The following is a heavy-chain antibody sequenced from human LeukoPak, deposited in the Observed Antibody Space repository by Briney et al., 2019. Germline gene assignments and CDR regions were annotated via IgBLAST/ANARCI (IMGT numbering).Heavy chain of an antibody. CDR3: ARTWSGGSSWRTFDY. D-gene: IGHD6-13*01. V-gene: IGHV4-59*01. Sequence: PSETLSLTCTVSGGSISSYYWSWIRQPPGKGLEWIGYIYYSGSTNYNPSLKSRVTISVDTSKNQFSPKLSSVTAADTAVYYCARTWSGGSSWRTFDYWGQGTLVTVSS. J-gene: IGHJ4*02. CDR2: IYYSGST. CDR1: GGSISSYY.